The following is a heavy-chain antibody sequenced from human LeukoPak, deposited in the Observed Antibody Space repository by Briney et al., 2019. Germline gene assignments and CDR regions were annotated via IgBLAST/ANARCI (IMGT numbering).Heavy chain of an antibody. CDR2: ISSSSSYI. CDR1: GFTFSSYS. CDR3: AKMGYCSGGSCYRGYMDV. Sequence: GGSLRLSCAASGFTFSSYSMNWVRQAPGKGLEWVSSISSSSSYIYYADSVKGRFTISRDNSKNTLYLQMNSLRAEDTAVYYCAKMGYCSGGSCYRGYMDVWGKGTTVTVSS. D-gene: IGHD2-15*01. J-gene: IGHJ6*03. V-gene: IGHV3-21*01.